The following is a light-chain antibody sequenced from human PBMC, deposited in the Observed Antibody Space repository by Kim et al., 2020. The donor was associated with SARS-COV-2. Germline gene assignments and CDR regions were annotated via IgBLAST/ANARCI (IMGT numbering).Light chain of an antibody. Sequence: STLSASVGDRVTITCRASQSISSWLAWYQQKPGKAPKLLIYKASSLESGVPSRFSGSGSGTEFTLTISSLQPDDFATYYCQQQKTFGQGTKVEIK. J-gene: IGKJ1*01. CDR3: QQQKT. CDR1: QSISSW. V-gene: IGKV1-5*03. CDR2: KAS.